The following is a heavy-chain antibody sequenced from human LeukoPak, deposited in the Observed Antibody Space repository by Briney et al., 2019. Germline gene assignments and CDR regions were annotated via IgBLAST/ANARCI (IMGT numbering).Heavy chain of an antibody. CDR3: AREGMTTVTTAYFDY. CDR1: GGSISSYQ. Sequence: SETLSLTCTVSGGSISSYQWSWIRQPAGKGLEWIGRIYTSGSTNYNPSLKSRVTMSVDTSKNQFSLKLSSVTAADTAVYYCAREGMTTVTTAYFDYWGQGTLVTVSS. J-gene: IGHJ4*02. CDR2: IYTSGST. V-gene: IGHV4-4*07. D-gene: IGHD4-17*01.